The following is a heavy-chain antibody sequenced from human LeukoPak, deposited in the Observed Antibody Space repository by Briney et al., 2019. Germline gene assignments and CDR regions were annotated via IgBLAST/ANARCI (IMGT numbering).Heavy chain of an antibody. V-gene: IGHV4-34*01. D-gene: IGHD3-3*01. Sequence: SETLSLTCAVYGGSFSGYYWSWIRQPPGKGLEWIGEINHSGSTNYNPSLKSRVTISVDTSKNQFSLKLSSVTAADTAVYYCTRVGTGRYDFWRGHFYYYYGMDVWGQGTTVTVSS. CDR3: TRVGTGRYDFWRGHFYYYYGMDV. CDR2: INHSGST. J-gene: IGHJ6*02. CDR1: GGSFSGYY.